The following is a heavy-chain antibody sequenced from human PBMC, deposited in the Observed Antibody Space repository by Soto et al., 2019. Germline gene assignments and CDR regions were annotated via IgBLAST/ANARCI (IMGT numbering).Heavy chain of an antibody. J-gene: IGHJ5*02. CDR1: GGTVASSHW. D-gene: IGHD2-21*02. CDR2: VYHTGDT. V-gene: IGHV4-4*02. CDR3: AREIVTAGGNNYFDP. Sequence: HVQLQESGTRLVKPSGSLSLTCGVSGGTVASSHWWSWVRQSPGGGLEWIGNVYHTGDTNFNPSLQSHVTISVDKSNNQFSLRLNSLTAADTAVYFCAREIVTAGGNNYFDPWGPGTLVTVSS.